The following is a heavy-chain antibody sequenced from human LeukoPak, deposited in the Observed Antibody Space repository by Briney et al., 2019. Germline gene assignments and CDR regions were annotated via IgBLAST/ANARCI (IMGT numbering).Heavy chain of an antibody. J-gene: IGHJ4*02. CDR2: IYQSGGS. CDR1: GASITTSGFY. CDR3: ARGTNPLYNWQHEGFDY. D-gene: IGHD1-20*01. V-gene: IGHV4-30-2*01. Sequence: SETLSLTCSVSGASITTSGFYYTWIRQPPGKGLEWLGCIYQSGGSFNPSLKSRVTISIDRPNNQFSLKMTSVTAAGTAVYYCARGTNPLYNWQHEGFDYWGQGTLIAVSS.